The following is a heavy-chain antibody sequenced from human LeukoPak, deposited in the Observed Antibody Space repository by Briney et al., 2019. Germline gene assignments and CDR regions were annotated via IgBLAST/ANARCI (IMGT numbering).Heavy chain of an antibody. CDR2: INHSGST. CDR1: GGSFSGYY. Sequence: SETLSLTCAVYGGSFSGYYWSWIRQTPGKGLEWIGEINHSGSTNYNPSLKSRVTISVDTSKNQFSLKLSSVTAADTAVYYCALGRTYYYGSGSYYDYWGQGTLVTVSS. J-gene: IGHJ4*02. CDR3: ALGRTYYYGSGSYYDY. D-gene: IGHD3-10*01. V-gene: IGHV4-34*01.